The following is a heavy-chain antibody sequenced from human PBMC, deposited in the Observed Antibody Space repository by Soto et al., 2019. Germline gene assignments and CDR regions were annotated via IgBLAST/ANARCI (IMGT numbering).Heavy chain of an antibody. D-gene: IGHD3-16*01. Sequence: QVQLMQSGAEVKKPGSSVRVSCKASGGSFSAYGFCWIRQAPGQGLEWVGGTIPMSGKTHYAHKFQDRVTIPADKSTTTISLDMSRLRSEDTAIYYCARSPGGDFSWFGPWGQGTLVIVSS. CDR3: ARSPGGDFSWFGP. CDR1: GGSFSAYG. J-gene: IGHJ5*02. V-gene: IGHV1-69*06. CDR2: TIPMSGKT.